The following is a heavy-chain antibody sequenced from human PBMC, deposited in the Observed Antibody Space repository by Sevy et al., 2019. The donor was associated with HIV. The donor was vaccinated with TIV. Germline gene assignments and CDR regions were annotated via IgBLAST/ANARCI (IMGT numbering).Heavy chain of an antibody. J-gene: IGHJ4*02. D-gene: IGHD3-3*01. CDR1: GFTFSSYS. CDR2: ISSSSSTI. Sequence: GGSLRLSCAASGFTFSSYSMNWVRQAPGKGLEWVSYISSSSSTIYYADSVKGRFTISRDNAKNSQYLQMNSLRDEDTAVYYCARDPPEYYDFWSGYYDYWGQGTLVTVSS. CDR3: ARDPPEYYDFWSGYYDY. V-gene: IGHV3-48*02.